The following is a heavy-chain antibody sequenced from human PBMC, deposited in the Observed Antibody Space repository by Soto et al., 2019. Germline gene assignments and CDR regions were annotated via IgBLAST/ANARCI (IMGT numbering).Heavy chain of an antibody. CDR2: ISYDGSNK. V-gene: IGHV3-30*18. J-gene: IGHJ6*02. D-gene: IGHD2-15*01. CDR1: GFTFSSYG. CDR3: AKDKDLPSPDYYYYYGMDV. Sequence: GGSLRLSCAASGFTFSSYGMHWVRQAPGKGLEWVAVISYDGSNKYYADSVKGRFTISRDNSKNTLYLQMNSLRAEDTAVYYCAKDKDLPSPDYYYYYGMDVWGQGTTVTVSS.